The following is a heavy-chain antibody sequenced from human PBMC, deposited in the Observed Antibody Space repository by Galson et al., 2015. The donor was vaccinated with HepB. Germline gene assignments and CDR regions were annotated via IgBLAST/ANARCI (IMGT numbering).Heavy chain of an antibody. CDR3: ARHSTRGAVESNDY. CDR2: IYPGDSDT. D-gene: IGHD4-23*01. CDR1: GYSFTSYW. J-gene: IGHJ4*02. Sequence: GEEEKKKGEERKISCKGSGYSFTSYWIGWVRQMPGKGLEWMGIIYPGDSDTRYSPSFQGQVTISADKSISTAYLQWSSLKASDTAMYYCARHSTRGAVESNDYWGQGTLVTVSS. V-gene: IGHV5-51*01.